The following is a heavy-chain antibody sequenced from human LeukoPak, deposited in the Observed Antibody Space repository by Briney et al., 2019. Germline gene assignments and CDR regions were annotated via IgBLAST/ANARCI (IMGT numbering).Heavy chain of an antibody. Sequence: ASVKVSCKASGGTFSSYAISWVRQAPGQGLEWMGGIIPIFGTANYAQKFQGRVTITTDESTSTAYMELSSLRSEDTAVYYCARDENTRGTSSWINWFDPWGQGTLVTVSS. D-gene: IGHD6-13*01. CDR1: GGTFSSYA. CDR2: IIPIFGTA. V-gene: IGHV1-69*05. J-gene: IGHJ5*02. CDR3: ARDENTRGTSSWINWFDP.